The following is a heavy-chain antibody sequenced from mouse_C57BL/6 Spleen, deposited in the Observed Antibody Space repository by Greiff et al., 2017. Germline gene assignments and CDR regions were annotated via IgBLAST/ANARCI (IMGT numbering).Heavy chain of an antibody. CDR2: IDPSDSYT. CDR1: GYTFTSYW. V-gene: IGHV1-59*01. D-gene: IGHD1-3*01. CDR3: ARSSFDY. J-gene: IGHJ2*01. Sequence: QVQLQQPGAELVRPGTSVKLSCKASGYTFTSYWMHWVKQRPGQGLEWIGVIDPSDSYTNYNQTFKGKATLTVDTSSSTAYMQLSSLTSEDSAVYYCARSSFDYWGQGTTLTVSS.